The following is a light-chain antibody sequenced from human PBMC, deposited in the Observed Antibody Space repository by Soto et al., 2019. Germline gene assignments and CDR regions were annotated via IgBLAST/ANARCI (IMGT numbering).Light chain of an antibody. CDR1: SSNIGAGYD. V-gene: IGLV1-40*01. CDR2: GNN. J-gene: IGLJ1*01. Sequence: QSVLTQPPSVSGAPGQSITISCTGSSSNIGAGYDVHWYQQLPGTAPKLLIYGNNNRASGVPDRFSGSKSGTSASLAITGFQAEXEADYYCQSYDNSLTYVFGTGTKLTVL. CDR3: QSYDNSLTYV.